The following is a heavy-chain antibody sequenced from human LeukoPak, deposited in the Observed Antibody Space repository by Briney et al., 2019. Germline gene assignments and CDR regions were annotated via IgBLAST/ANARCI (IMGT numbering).Heavy chain of an antibody. D-gene: IGHD2-21*02. CDR1: GYSLTSYW. Sequence: GESLKIACKGSGYSLTSYWIGWVRQMPGKGLEWMGIIYPGDSDTRYSPSFQGQVTISADKSISTAYLQWSSLKASDTAMYYCARGSVVTATISPFDYWGQGTLVTVSS. V-gene: IGHV5-51*01. CDR2: IYPGDSDT. J-gene: IGHJ4*02. CDR3: ARGSVVTATISPFDY.